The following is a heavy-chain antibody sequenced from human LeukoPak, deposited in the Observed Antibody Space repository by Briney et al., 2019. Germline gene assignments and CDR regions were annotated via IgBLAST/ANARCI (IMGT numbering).Heavy chain of an antibody. CDR1: GYTFTSYY. V-gene: IGHV1-46*01. D-gene: IGHD3-22*01. CDR3: ARGDYYDSSGPTDY. J-gene: IGHJ4*02. Sequence: ASVKVSCTASGYTFTSYYMHWVRQAPGQGLEWMGIINPSGGSTSYGQKFQGRGTLTRDMSTSTVYMELSSLRSDDTAVYYCARGDYYDSSGPTDYWGQGTLVTVSS. CDR2: INPSGGST.